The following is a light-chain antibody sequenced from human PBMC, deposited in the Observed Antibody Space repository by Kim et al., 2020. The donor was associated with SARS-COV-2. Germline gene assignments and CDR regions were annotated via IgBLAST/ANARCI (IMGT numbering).Light chain of an antibody. Sequence: SSELTQDPAVSVALGQTVRITCQGDSLRSYYATWYQQKPGQAPIVVISGKNNRPSGIPDRFSGSSSGNTASLTITGTQAGDEAYYSCNYRDSTANVVFGG. CDR3: NYRDSTANVV. CDR1: SLRSYY. J-gene: IGLJ2*01. V-gene: IGLV3-19*01. CDR2: GKN.